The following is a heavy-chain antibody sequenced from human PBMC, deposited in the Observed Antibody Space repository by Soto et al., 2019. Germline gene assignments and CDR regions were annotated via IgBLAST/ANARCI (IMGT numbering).Heavy chain of an antibody. J-gene: IGHJ6*02. D-gene: IGHD3-3*01. Sequence: GGSLRLSCAASGFTFSTYAMHWVRQAPGKGLEWVTIISYDGNNKYYAEFVRGRFTISRDNSKNTLYLQMNSLTAEDTAMYYCARDQGSLEWSLWYFYGMDVWGQGTTVTVSS. CDR3: ARDQGSLEWSLWYFYGMDV. CDR2: ISYDGNNK. V-gene: IGHV3-30-3*01. CDR1: GFTFSTYA.